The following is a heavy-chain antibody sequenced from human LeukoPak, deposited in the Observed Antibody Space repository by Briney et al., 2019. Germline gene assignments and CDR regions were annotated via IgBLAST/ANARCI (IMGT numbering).Heavy chain of an antibody. CDR3: ASDSYYDDSSEYYPYYFDY. D-gene: IGHD3-22*01. J-gene: IGHJ4*02. CDR2: IIPIFGTA. V-gene: IGHV1-69*05. CDR1: GGIFSSYA. Sequence: SVQVFCKASGGIFSSYAIMWVRHAPAQGLEGMGRIIPIFGTARYAQKYQGRVMSSTNESTNTSYKELRSLRSEETAVYYCASDSYYDDSSEYYPYYFDYWGQGTLVTVSS.